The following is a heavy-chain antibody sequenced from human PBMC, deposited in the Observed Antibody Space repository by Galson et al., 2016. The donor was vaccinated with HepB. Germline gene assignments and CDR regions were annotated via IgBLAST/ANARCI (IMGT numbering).Heavy chain of an antibody. V-gene: IGHV4-39*01. J-gene: IGHJ5*02. CDR1: GGSISRRGYY. CDR3: ARQVGDYVWGGRFDP. D-gene: IGHD3-16*01. CDR2: LYYSGLT. Sequence: SETLSLTCTVSGGSISRRGYYWGWLRQPPGKGLEWIGSLYYSGLTYYNPSLKSRVTISVDTSMNQFSLKLSSVTAADTAVYYCARQVGDYVWGGRFDPWGQGTLVTVSS.